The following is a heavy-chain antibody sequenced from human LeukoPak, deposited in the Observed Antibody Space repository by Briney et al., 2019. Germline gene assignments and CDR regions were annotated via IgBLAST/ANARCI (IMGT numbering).Heavy chain of an antibody. CDR1: GFTFSSYA. Sequence: GVSLRRSCAASGFTFSSYAMSWVRQAPGKGLEWVSAISGSGGSTYYADSVKGRFTISRDNSKNTLYLQMNSLRAEDTAVYYCAKDSDIVVDYFDYWGQGTLVTVSS. D-gene: IGHD2-15*01. J-gene: IGHJ4*02. V-gene: IGHV3-23*01. CDR3: AKDSDIVVDYFDY. CDR2: ISGSGGST.